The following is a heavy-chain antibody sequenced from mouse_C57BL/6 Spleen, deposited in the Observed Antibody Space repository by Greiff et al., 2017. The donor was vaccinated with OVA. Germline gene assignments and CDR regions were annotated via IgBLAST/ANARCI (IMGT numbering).Heavy chain of an antibody. V-gene: IGHV1-22*01. D-gene: IGHD1-1*01. J-gene: IGHJ2*01. CDR2: INPNNGGT. CDR3: ALYYYGSGY. Sequence: VQLKQSGPELVKPGASVKMSCKASGYTFTDYNMHWVKQSHGKSLEWIGYINPNNGGTSYNQKFKGKATLTVNKSSSTAYMELRSLTSEDSAVYYCALYYYGSGYWGQGTTLTVSS. CDR1: GYTFTDYN.